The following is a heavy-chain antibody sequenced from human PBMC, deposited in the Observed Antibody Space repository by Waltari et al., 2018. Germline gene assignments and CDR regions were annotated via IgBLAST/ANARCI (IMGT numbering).Heavy chain of an antibody. J-gene: IGHJ5*02. V-gene: IGHV2-5*01. CDR3: AHRVSWCGLDS. CDR1: GFSLTTTEVA. CDR2: VHWNDVK. D-gene: IGHD2-8*01. Sequence: QITLTESGPTLVKPTQTLTLTCTFSGFSLTTTEVAVAWFRQPPGKALEFLALVHWNDVKRYRPLLQNRLSITKDTSENQVVLTMTNMDPVDTGTYFCAHRVSWCGLDSWGQGTLVTVSS.